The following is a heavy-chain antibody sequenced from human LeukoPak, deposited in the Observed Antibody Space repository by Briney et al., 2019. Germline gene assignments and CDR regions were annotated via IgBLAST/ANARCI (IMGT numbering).Heavy chain of an antibody. CDR2: FYYSGST. CDR3: ARRNTYYYHSSGHYPLIDY. V-gene: IGHV4-39*07. CDR1: GGSISSRSYY. D-gene: IGHD3-22*01. J-gene: IGHJ4*02. Sequence: SETLSLTCTVSGGSISSRSYYWGWIRQPPGKGLEWIGTFYYSGSTNYNPSLKSRLTMSVDTSKNQFSLKLSSVTAADTAVYYCARRNTYYYHSSGHYPLIDYWGQGILVTVSS.